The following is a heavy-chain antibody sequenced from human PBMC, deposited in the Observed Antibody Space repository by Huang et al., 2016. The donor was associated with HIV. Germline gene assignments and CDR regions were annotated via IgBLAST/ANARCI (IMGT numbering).Heavy chain of an antibody. CDR2: IYNSGDT. CDR1: GGPIKSTNFY. D-gene: IGHD3-22*01. CDR3: VRQTFYYDSGGYPPDY. V-gene: IGHV4-39*01. Sequence: HLQESGLGLVKPSETLSLTCSVSGGPIKSTNFYWGWIRQPPGKGLEWIGSIYNSGDTPYNSSLKSRVTISVETSKEEYSLKLNFWTAADTAIYYCVRQTFYYDSGGYPPDYWGQGTLVSVSS. J-gene: IGHJ4*02.